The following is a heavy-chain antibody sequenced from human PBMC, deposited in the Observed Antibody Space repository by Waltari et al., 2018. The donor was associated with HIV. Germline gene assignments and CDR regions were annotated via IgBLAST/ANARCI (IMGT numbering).Heavy chain of an antibody. V-gene: IGHV3-49*05. D-gene: IGHD3-3*01. Sequence: EEQLVEYGGGLVKRGRSLRLSCTAYGFTCGDYAMSWLRKADGKGLEWVAFIRSKAYGGTTEYAASVKGRFTISRDDSKSIAYLQMISLKTEDTAVYYCTRDYDFWSGYSFDAFDIWGQGTMVTVSS. CDR1: GFTCGDYA. CDR3: TRDYDFWSGYSFDAFDI. CDR2: IRSKAYGGTT. J-gene: IGHJ3*02.